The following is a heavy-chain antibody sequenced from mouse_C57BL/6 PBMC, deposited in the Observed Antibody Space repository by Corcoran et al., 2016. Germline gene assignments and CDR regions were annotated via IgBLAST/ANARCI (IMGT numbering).Heavy chain of an antibody. CDR2: IYPRSGNT. V-gene: IGHV1-81*01. J-gene: IGHJ4*01. Sequence: QVQLQQSGPELVKPGASVKLSCKASGYTFTSYGISWVKQRTGQGLEWIGEIYPRSGNTYYNEKFKGKATLTADKSSSTAYMELRSLTSEDSAVYFCARKEGMVTGDYWGQGTSVTVSS. CDR3: ARKEGMVTGDY. CDR1: GYTFTSYG. D-gene: IGHD2-2*01.